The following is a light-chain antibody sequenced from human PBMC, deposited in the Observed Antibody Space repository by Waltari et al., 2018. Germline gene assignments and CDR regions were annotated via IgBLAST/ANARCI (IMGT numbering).Light chain of an antibody. Sequence: EIVMTQSPATLPVSPGERATLSCRASQSVSSNLAWYQQKPGQAPRLLIYGAATRATGMPARFSGSGSGTEFTLTISSLQSEDFAIYYCQQYNNWPRTFGQGTKVDIK. CDR1: QSVSSN. V-gene: IGKV3-15*01. CDR3: QQYNNWPRT. J-gene: IGKJ1*01. CDR2: GAA.